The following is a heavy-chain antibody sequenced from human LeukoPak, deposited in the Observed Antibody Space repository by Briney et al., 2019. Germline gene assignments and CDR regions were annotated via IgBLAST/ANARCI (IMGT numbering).Heavy chain of an antibody. Sequence: GGSLRLSCTASGFTFSSYSMHWVRQAPGKGLEWVAVISYDGSNKYYADSVKGRVTIPRDNSKNTLYLQMNRLRAEDTAVYYCARDLGITMIVVVISGLDYWGQGTLVTGSS. CDR3: ARDLGITMIVVVISGLDY. D-gene: IGHD3-22*01. V-gene: IGHV3-30*04. CDR1: GFTFSSYS. J-gene: IGHJ4*02. CDR2: ISYDGSNK.